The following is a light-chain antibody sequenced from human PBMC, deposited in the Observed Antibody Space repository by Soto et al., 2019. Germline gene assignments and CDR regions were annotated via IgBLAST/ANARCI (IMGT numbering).Light chain of an antibody. Sequence: EIMLTQSPGTLSLSPGERATLSCRASQSVSSRYLAWYQQKPGQAPRLLIYGASSRATGIPDRFSGSGSGTGFTLTISSLEPEDYAVYYCQQYGSSRTFGQGTKVEIK. CDR1: QSVSSRY. V-gene: IGKV3-20*01. CDR3: QQYGSSRT. J-gene: IGKJ1*01. CDR2: GAS.